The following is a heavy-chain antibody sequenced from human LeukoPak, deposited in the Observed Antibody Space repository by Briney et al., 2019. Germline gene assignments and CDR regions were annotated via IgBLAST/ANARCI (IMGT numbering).Heavy chain of an antibody. J-gene: IGHJ4*02. Sequence: GASVKAPSKPSGSISTASYIHWVRQAPEQGLNGMGWISAYNGNTNYAQKLQGRVTMTTDTSTSTAYMELRSLRSDDTAVYYCAREGIAAAGPDYWGQGTLVTVSS. CDR2: ISAYNGNT. CDR3: AREGIAAAGPDY. CDR1: GSISTASY. V-gene: IGHV1-18*04. D-gene: IGHD6-13*01.